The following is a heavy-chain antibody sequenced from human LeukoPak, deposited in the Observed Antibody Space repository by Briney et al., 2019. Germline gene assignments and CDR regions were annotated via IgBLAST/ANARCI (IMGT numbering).Heavy chain of an antibody. J-gene: IGHJ4*02. CDR3: AKRGDHCSGGGCYLDY. CDR1: RFSFSTYA. D-gene: IGHD6-19*01. Sequence: GGSLRLSCAASRFSFSTYAMNWVRQAPGRGLEWVSTISSSGDNTFHADSVRGRFTISRDNSKSTLYLRMNSLRAEDTAVYFCAKRGDHCSGGGCYLDYWGQGTLVTVSS. CDR2: ISSSGDNT. V-gene: IGHV3-23*01.